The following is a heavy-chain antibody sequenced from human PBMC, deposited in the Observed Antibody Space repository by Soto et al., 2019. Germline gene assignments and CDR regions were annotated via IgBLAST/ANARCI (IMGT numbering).Heavy chain of an antibody. CDR3: ARNAPKNIVVVPAALDY. D-gene: IGHD2-2*01. Sequence: SETLCLTCTVSGGSISSYYWSGIRQPPGKGLEWIGYIYYSGSTNYNPSLKSRVTISVDTSKNQFSLKLSSVTAADTAVYYCARNAPKNIVVVPAALDYWGQGTLVTVSS. CDR1: GGSISSYY. CDR2: IYYSGST. V-gene: IGHV4-59*01. J-gene: IGHJ4*02.